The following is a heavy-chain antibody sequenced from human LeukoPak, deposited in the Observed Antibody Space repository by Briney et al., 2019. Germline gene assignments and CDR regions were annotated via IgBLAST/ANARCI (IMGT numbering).Heavy chain of an antibody. CDR2: IYYSGRT. J-gene: IGHJ6*03. CDR1: GGSISGYY. CDR3: ARGTGDRYYYYYMDV. D-gene: IGHD7-27*01. Sequence: PSETLSLTCTVSGGSISGYYWSWIRQPPGKGLEWIGYIYYSGRTNYNPSLKSRVTISIDTSKNQFSLKLSSVTAADTAVYYCARGTGDRYYYYYMDVWGKGTTVIVSS. V-gene: IGHV4-59*01.